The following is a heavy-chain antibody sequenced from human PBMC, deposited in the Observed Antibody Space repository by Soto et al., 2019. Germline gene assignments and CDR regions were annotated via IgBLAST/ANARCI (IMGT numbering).Heavy chain of an antibody. CDR2: IIPIFGTA. J-gene: IGHJ5*02. D-gene: IGHD2-2*01. V-gene: IGHV1-69*06. CDR1: GGTFSSYA. Sequence: GASVKVSCKASGGTFSSYAISWVRQAPGQGLEWMGGIIPIFGTANYAQKFQGRVTITADKSTSTAYMELSSLRSEDTAVYYCARASPGLVPAAWGFDPRGQGTLVTVSS. CDR3: ARASPGLVPAAWGFDP.